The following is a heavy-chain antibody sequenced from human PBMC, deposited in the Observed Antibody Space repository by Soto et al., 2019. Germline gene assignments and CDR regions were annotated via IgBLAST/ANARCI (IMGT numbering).Heavy chain of an antibody. V-gene: IGHV3-15*07. CDR3: TTGPLYCSGDSCTQYYFDY. Sequence: PGGSLRLSCAASGFTFSNAWMNWVRQAPGKGLEWVGRIKSKTDGGTTDYAAPVKGRFTISRDDSKNTLYLQMNSLKTEDTAVYYCTTGPLYCSGDSCTQYYFDYWGQGTLVTVSS. CDR2: IKSKTDGGTT. CDR1: GFTFSNAW. J-gene: IGHJ4*02. D-gene: IGHD2-15*01.